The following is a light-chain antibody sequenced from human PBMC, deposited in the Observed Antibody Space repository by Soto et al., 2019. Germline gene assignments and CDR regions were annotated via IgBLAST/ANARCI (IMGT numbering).Light chain of an antibody. CDR3: QQYKDWPPRT. J-gene: IGKJ1*01. CDR1: QSVSSY. V-gene: IGKV3-15*01. CDR2: GAS. Sequence: EIVMTQSPATLSVSPGERATLSCRASQSVSSYLAWYQQKPGQAPRLLIYGASTRATGIPARFSGSGSGTEFTLTISSLQSEDFAVYYCQQYKDWPPRTFGQGTKVE.